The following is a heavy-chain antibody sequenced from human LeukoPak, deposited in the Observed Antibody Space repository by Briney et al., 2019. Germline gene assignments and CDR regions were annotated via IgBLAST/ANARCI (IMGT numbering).Heavy chain of an antibody. Sequence: ASVKVSCKASGYTFTSYDINWVRQATGQGLEWMGLMNPNSGNTGFAQKFQGRVTMTTNTSISTAYMELSSLRSEDAAVYYCASPIVVVAATTGVDAFDIWGQGTMVTVSS. CDR3: ASPIVVVAATTGVDAFDI. CDR1: GYTFTSYD. CDR2: MNPNSGNT. J-gene: IGHJ3*02. D-gene: IGHD2-21*02. V-gene: IGHV1-8*01.